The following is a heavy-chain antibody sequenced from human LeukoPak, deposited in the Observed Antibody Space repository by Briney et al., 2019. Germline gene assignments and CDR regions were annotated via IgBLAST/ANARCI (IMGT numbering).Heavy chain of an antibody. J-gene: IGHJ4*02. CDR1: GFTFGDYA. CDR2: IRSKAYGGTT. D-gene: IGHD6-13*01. V-gene: IGHV3-49*03. Sequence: PGGSLRLSCTASGFTFGDYAMSWFRQAPGKGLEWVGFIRSKAYGGTTEYAASVKGRFTISRDDSKSIAYLQMNGLKAEDTAVYYCTTPAHYYSSSAGGYYFDYWGQGTLVTVSS. CDR3: TTPAHYYSSSAGGYYFDY.